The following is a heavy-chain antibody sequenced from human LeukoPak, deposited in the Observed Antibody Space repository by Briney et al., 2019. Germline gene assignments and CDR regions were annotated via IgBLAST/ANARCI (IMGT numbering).Heavy chain of an antibody. CDR1: GFTFSSYA. V-gene: IGHV4-39*07. J-gene: IGHJ4*02. CDR3: ARDSFIAARPLH. Sequence: GSLRLSCAASGFTFSSYAMSWVRQAPGKGLEWIGSIYYSGSTYYNPSLKSRVTISVDTSKNQFSLKLSSVTAADTAVYYCARDSFIAARPLHWGQGTLVTVSS. CDR2: IYYSGST. D-gene: IGHD6-6*01.